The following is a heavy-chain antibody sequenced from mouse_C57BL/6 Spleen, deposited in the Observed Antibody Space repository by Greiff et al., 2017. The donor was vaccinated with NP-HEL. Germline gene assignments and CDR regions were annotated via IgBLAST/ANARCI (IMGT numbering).Heavy chain of an antibody. D-gene: IGHD1-1*01. Sequence: EVQLQQSGAELVKPGASVKLSCTASGFNIKDYYMHWVKQRTEQGLEWIGRIDPEGGETKYAPKFQGKATITADTSSNTAYLQLSSLTSEDTAVDYCARGYGSSKYFDVWGTGTTVTVAS. CDR1: GFNIKDYY. CDR3: ARGYGSSKYFDV. J-gene: IGHJ1*03. CDR2: IDPEGGET. V-gene: IGHV14-2*01.